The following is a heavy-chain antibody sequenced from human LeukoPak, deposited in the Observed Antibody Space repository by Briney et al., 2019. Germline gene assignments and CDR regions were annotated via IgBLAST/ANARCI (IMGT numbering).Heavy chain of an antibody. CDR3: ARRAAGFDY. Sequence: RGESLRIFCKGSGYSFTNFWIGWVRQMPGKGLEWVGIIYPGDSDTRYSPSFQGQVTISADKSISTAYLQWRSLKASDTAMYYCARRAAGFDYWAQGTLVTVSS. V-gene: IGHV5-51*01. CDR2: IYPGDSDT. D-gene: IGHD6-13*01. J-gene: IGHJ4*02. CDR1: GYSFTNFW.